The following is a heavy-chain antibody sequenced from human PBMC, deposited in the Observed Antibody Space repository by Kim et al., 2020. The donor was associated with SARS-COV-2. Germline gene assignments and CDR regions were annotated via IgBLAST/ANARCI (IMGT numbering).Heavy chain of an antibody. V-gene: IGHV3-23*01. CDR1: GFTFNNYA. CDR2: IRDSGGST. D-gene: IGHD6-19*01. Sequence: GGSLRLSCAASGFTFNNYAMSWVRQAPGKGLEWVSGIRDSGGSTKYADSVKGRFSISRDNSKNTLYLKMDSLRAEDTAVYYCAKVTSGSSGWFEYFQHWGPSTLVTVSS. J-gene: IGHJ1*01. CDR3: AKVTSGSSGWFEYFQH.